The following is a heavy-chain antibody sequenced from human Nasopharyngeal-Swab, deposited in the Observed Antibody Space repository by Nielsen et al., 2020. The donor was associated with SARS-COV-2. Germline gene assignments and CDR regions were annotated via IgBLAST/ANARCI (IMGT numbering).Heavy chain of an antibody. CDR3: ARGRRYYYADYGMDV. D-gene: IGHD1-26*01. CDR2: INHSGST. CDR1: GGSFSGYY. J-gene: IGHJ6*02. Sequence: SETLSLTCAVYGGSFSGYYWSWIRQPPGKGLEWIGEINHSGSTNYNPSLKSRVTISVDTSKNQFSLKPSSVTAADTAVYYCARGRRYYYADYGMDVWGQGTTVTVSS. V-gene: IGHV4-34*01.